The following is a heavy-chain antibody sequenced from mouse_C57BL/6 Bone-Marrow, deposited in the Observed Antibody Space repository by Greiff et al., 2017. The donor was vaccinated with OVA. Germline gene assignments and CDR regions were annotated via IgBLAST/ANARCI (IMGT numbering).Heavy chain of an antibody. CDR2: ISSGGSYT. CDR3: ARQRYGSSYFDY. CDR1: GFTFSSYG. D-gene: IGHD1-1*01. Sequence: EVQLVESGGDLVKPGGSLKLSCAASGFTFSSYGMSWVRQTPDKRLEWVATISSGGSYTYYPDSVKGRFTISGDNAKNTLYLQMSSLKSEDTAMYYCARQRYGSSYFDYWGQGTTLTVSS. V-gene: IGHV5-6*01. J-gene: IGHJ2*01.